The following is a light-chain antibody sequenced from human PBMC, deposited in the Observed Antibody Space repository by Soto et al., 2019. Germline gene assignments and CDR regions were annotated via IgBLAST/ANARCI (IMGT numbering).Light chain of an antibody. Sequence: EIVLTQFPGTLSLSPGERATLSCRASQSVGHNYLAWYQQKPGQAPSLLIYGASSRATGIPDRFSGSGSGTDFTLTISRLEPEDFAVYYCQQYGSSPLTFGGGTKVDI. J-gene: IGKJ4*01. CDR2: GAS. V-gene: IGKV3-20*01. CDR1: QSVGHNY. CDR3: QQYGSSPLT.